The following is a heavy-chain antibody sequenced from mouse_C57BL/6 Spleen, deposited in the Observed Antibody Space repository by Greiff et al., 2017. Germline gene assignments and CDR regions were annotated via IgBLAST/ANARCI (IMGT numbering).Heavy chain of an antibody. CDR3: ARQDYYYGSSYDYYAMDY. CDR2: ISSGGSYT. Sequence: DVMLVESGGDLVKPGGSLKLSCAASGFTFSSYGMSWVRQTPDKRLEWVATISSGGSYTYYPDSVKGRFTISRDNAKNTLYLQMSSLKSEDTAMYYCARQDYYYGSSYDYYAMDYWGQGTSVTVSS. CDR1: GFTFSSYG. J-gene: IGHJ4*01. D-gene: IGHD1-1*01. V-gene: IGHV5-6*02.